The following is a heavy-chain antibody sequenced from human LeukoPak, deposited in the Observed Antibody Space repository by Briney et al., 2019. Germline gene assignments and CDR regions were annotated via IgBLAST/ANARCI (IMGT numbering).Heavy chain of an antibody. V-gene: IGHV4-34*01. CDR1: GGSFSGYY. D-gene: IGHD3-22*01. CDR3: ARGPNYYDSSGYYFDY. J-gene: IGHJ4*02. Sequence: PSETLSLTCAVYGGSFSGYYWSWIRQPPGKGLEWIGEINHSGSTNYNPSLKSRVTISVDTSKNQFSLKLSSVTAADTAVYYCARGPNYYDSSGYYFDYWGQGTLDTVSS. CDR2: INHSGST.